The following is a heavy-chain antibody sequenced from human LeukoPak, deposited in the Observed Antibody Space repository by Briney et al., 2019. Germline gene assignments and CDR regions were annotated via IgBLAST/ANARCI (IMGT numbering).Heavy chain of an antibody. CDR1: GGAISGGGYY. Sequence: SETLCLTCTVSGGAISGGGYYWSWIRPHPGKGLELVGYIYYSGRTSYNPSLKSRVTISVETSKNQFSLQLSSVTAADTAVYYCARGGWSSTDFDYWGQGTLVTVSS. CDR2: IYYSGRT. CDR3: ARGGWSSTDFDY. D-gene: IGHD2-2*01. V-gene: IGHV4-31*03. J-gene: IGHJ4*02.